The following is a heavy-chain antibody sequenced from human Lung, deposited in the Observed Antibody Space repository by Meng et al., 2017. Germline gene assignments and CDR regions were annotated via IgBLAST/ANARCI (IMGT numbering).Heavy chain of an antibody. CDR1: GFTFSNAH. J-gene: IGHJ4*02. CDR2: IKVITEGGTT. Sequence: GESLKISCAVSGFTFSNAHMNWVRQAPGKRLEWVGRIKVITEGGTTNYAAPVKGRFTNSRDDSSNTLYLQMNSLKTEDTAVYYCSTSGYTSGNDYWGRGTLVTVSS. D-gene: IGHD6-19*01. CDR3: STSGYTSGNDY. V-gene: IGHV3-15*01.